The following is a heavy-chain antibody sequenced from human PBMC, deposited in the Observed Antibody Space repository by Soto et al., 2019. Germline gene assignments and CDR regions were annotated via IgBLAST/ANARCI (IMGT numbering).Heavy chain of an antibody. J-gene: IGHJ5*02. CDR2: IYSGGST. D-gene: IGHD3-3*01. V-gene: IGHV3-53*04. Sequence: GGSLRLSCAASGFTVSSNYMSWVRQAPGKGLEWVSVIYSGGSTYYADSVKGRFTISRHNSKNTLYLQMNSLRAEDTAVYYYARADFWSGRNWFDPWGQGTLVTVSS. CDR3: ARADFWSGRNWFDP. CDR1: GFTVSSNY.